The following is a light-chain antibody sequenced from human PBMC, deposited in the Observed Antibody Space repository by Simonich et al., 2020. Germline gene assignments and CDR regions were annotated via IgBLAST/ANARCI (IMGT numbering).Light chain of an antibody. CDR2: WAS. Sequence: DIVMTRSPDSLAVSLGERATINCKSRQSVLYSSNNKNYLAWYQQKPGQPPKLLIYWASTRESGVPDRFSGSGSGTDFTLTISSLQAEDVAVYYCQQYYSTTWTFGQGTKVEIK. CDR3: QQYYSTTWT. J-gene: IGKJ1*01. V-gene: IGKV4-1*01. CDR1: QSVLYSSNNKNY.